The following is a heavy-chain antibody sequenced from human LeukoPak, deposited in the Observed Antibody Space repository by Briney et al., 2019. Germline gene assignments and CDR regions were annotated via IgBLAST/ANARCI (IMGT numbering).Heavy chain of an antibody. CDR2: IYYSGST. CDR1: GGSISSYY. CDR3: ARGPYCSSTSCHPGSFDY. J-gene: IGHJ4*02. D-gene: IGHD2-2*01. Sequence: SETLSLTCTVSGGSISSYYWSWIRQPPGKGLEWIGYIYYSGSTNYNPSLKSRVTMSVDTSKNQFSLKLSSVTAADTAVYYCARGPYCSSTSCHPGSFDYWGQGTLVTVSS. V-gene: IGHV4-59*12.